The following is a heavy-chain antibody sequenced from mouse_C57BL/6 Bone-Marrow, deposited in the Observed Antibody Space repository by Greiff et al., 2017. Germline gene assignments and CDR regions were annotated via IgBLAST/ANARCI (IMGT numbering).Heavy chain of an antibody. Sequence: VQLQQSGAELVKPGASVKLSCKASGYTFTEYTIHWVKQRSGQGLEWIGWIYPRDGSTKYNEKFKGKATLTVDTSSSTAYMELHSLTSEDSAVYFCARSGPVVGYYFDYWGQGTTLTVSS. D-gene: IGHD1-1*01. CDR1: GYTFTEYT. CDR3: ARSGPVVGYYFDY. J-gene: IGHJ2*01. CDR2: IYPRDGST. V-gene: IGHV1-85*01.